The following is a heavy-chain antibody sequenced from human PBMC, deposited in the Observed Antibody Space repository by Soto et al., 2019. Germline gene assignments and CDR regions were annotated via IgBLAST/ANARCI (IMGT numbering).Heavy chain of an antibody. CDR1: GFTLSSYG. D-gene: IGHD3-10*01. Sequence: ESGGGVVQPGRSLRLSCAASGFTLSSYGMHWVRQAPGKGLEWVAIISYDGSNKFYADSVKGRFTISRDNSKNTLYLQMNSLRAEDTAVYYCAKQHQHASGLNYVDYWGQGTLVTVSS. CDR2: ISYDGSNK. V-gene: IGHV3-30*18. J-gene: IGHJ4*02. CDR3: AKQHQHASGLNYVDY.